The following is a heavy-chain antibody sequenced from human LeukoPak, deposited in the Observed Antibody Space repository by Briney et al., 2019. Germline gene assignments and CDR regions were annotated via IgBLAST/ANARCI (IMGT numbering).Heavy chain of an antibody. CDR1: GGTFSSYT. D-gene: IGHD5-24*01. CDR2: IIPILGIA. J-gene: IGHJ4*02. CDR3: ARDTQDGYNYSDY. Sequence: SVRVSCKASGGTFSSYTISWVRQAPGQGLEWMGRIIPILGIANYAQKFQGRVTITADKSTSTAYMELSSLRSEDTAVYYCARDTQDGYNYSDYWGQGTLVTVSS. V-gene: IGHV1-69*04.